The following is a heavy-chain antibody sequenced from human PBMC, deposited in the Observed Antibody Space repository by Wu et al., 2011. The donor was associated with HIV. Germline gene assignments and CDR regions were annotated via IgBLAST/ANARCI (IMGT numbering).Heavy chain of an antibody. V-gene: IGHV1-69*01. CDR2: IIPIFGTA. CDR1: GGTFSSYA. CDR3: ASDRGGLLWFGEPWGNYGMDV. Sequence: QVQLVQSRAEVKKPGSSVKVSCKASGGTFSSYAISWVRQAPGQGLEWMGGIIPIFGTANYAQKFQGRVTITTDESTSTAYMELSSLRSEDTAVYYCASDRGGLLWFGEPWGNYGMDVWGQGTTGHRLL. J-gene: IGHJ6*02. D-gene: IGHD3-10*01.